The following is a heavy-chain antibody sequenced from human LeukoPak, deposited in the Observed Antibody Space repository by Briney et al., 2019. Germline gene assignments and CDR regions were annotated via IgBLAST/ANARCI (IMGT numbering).Heavy chain of an antibody. Sequence: GGSLRLSCVGSGFTFGNSWIHWVRQAPGKGLVWVSRVNPDGRTTNYADSVNGRFTISRDNAKNTLYLQMNSLTVEDTAVYYCATAGSYRFDFWGQGTLVTVSS. CDR2: VNPDGRTT. D-gene: IGHD3-16*02. CDR1: GFTFGNSW. CDR3: ATAGSYRFDF. J-gene: IGHJ4*02. V-gene: IGHV3-74*01.